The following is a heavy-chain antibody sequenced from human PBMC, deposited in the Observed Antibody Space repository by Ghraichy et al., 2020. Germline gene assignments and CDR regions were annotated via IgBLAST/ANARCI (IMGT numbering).Heavy chain of an antibody. CDR1: GYSISSGYY. D-gene: IGHD4-17*01. CDR3: ARDPGYGDYGFDY. CDR2: IYHSGST. Sequence: SQTLSLTCAVSGYSISSGYYWGWIRQPPGKGLEWIGSIYHSGSTYYIPSLKSRVTISVDTSKNQFSLKLSSVTAADTAVYYCARDPGYGDYGFDYWGQGTLVTVSS. J-gene: IGHJ4*02. V-gene: IGHV4-38-2*02.